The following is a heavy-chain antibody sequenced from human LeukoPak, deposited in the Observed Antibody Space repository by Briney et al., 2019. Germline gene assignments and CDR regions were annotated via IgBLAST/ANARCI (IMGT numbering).Heavy chain of an antibody. V-gene: IGHV3-23*01. CDR3: AKDTETTWQSAMVTDFDY. J-gene: IGHJ4*02. Sequence: GGSLRLSCAASGFTFSSYAMSWVRQAPGKGLEWVSDISGSGGSTYYADSVKGRFTIPRDNSKNMLYLQMNSLRAEDTAVYYCAKDTETTWQSAMVTDFDYWGQGTLVTVSS. D-gene: IGHD5-18*01. CDR2: ISGSGGST. CDR1: GFTFSSYA.